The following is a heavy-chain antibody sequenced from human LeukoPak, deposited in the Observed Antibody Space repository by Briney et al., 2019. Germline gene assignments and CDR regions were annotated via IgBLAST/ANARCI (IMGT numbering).Heavy chain of an antibody. J-gene: IGHJ4*02. D-gene: IGHD6-19*01. V-gene: IGHV3-21*06. CDR3: AVRSRYTFIDVAGVIDS. CDR1: GPSLNNYE. CDR2: ISNGGSYK. Sequence: GGSLRLSCAASGPSLNNYEMHWVRQAPGQGLEWVSSISNGGSYKYYADSVKGRFTISRDNAKNSLSLQMNSLRGEDTAVYFCAVRSRYTFIDVAGVIDSWGQGTLVAVSS.